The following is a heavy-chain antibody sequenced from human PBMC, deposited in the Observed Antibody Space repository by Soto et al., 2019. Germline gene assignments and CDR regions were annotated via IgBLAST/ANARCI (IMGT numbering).Heavy chain of an antibody. CDR2: MNPNSGNT. Sequence: ASVKVSCKASGYTFTSYDINWVRQATGQGLEWMGWMNPNSGNTGYAQKFQGRVTMTRDTSISTAYMELSSLRDEDTAVYYCARNTGRYLHDAWGQGTLVTVSS. CDR3: ARNTGRYLHDA. J-gene: IGHJ5*02. CDR1: GYTFTSYD. D-gene: IGHD6-19*01. V-gene: IGHV1-8*01.